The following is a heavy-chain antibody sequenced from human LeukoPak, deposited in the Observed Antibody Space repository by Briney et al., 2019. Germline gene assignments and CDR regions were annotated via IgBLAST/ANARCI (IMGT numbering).Heavy chain of an antibody. CDR1: GGSMTSDY. Sequence: PSETLSLTCSVSGGSMTSDYWSWIRQPPGKGLEWIAYVHYSGRTNYNPSLKSRVTISLDTAKNQFSLEVTSVTAADTAMYYCAKGSGWYFYWGQGILVTVSS. CDR2: VHYSGRT. CDR3: AKGSGWYFY. V-gene: IGHV4-59*13. D-gene: IGHD6-19*01. J-gene: IGHJ4*02.